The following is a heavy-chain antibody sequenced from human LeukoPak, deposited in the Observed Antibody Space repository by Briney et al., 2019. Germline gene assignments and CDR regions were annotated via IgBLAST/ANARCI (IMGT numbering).Heavy chain of an antibody. D-gene: IGHD5-24*01. CDR3: ARRSGRRYEY. CDR1: GFTSRSYE. V-gene: IGHV3-48*03. CDR2: ISGGGEST. Sequence: GGSLRPSCAASGFTSRSYEMNWVRHAPGRGLEWVSHISGGGESTVYPDAVKGRFIISRDNTKNSLYLQMNSLRVEDTGVYYCARRSGRRYEYWGQGVLVTVSP. J-gene: IGHJ4*02.